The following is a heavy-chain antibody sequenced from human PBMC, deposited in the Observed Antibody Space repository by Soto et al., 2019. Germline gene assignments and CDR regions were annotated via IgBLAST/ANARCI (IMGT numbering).Heavy chain of an antibody. V-gene: IGHV3-30*18. CDR1: GFTFSSYG. CDR2: ISYDGSNK. J-gene: IGHJ4*02. Sequence: QVQLVESGGGVVQPGRSLRLSCAASGFTFSSYGMHWVRQAPGKGLEWVAVISYDGSNKYYADSVKGRFTISRDNSKNTLYLQMNSLRAEDTAVYYFAKDGEYWGQGTLVTVSS. D-gene: IGHD3-3*01. CDR3: AKDGEY.